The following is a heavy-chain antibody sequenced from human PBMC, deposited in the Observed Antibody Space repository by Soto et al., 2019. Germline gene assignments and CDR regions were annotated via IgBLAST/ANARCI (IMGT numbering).Heavy chain of an antibody. CDR3: ARGGDCSGGSCFNYYYGMDV. CDR2: IIPIFGTA. D-gene: IGHD2-15*01. J-gene: IGHJ6*02. V-gene: IGHV1-69*01. Sequence: QVQLVQSGAEVKKPGSSVKVSCKASGGTFSSYAISWVRQAPGQGLEWMGGIIPIFGTANYAQKFQGRVTITADESTSTAYMELSSLRAEDTAVYYCARGGDCSGGSCFNYYYGMDVWGQGTKVTVSS. CDR1: GGTFSSYA.